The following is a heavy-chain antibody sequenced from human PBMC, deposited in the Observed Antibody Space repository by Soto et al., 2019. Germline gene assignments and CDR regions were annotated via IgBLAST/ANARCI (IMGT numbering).Heavy chain of an antibody. D-gene: IGHD3-3*01. CDR3: ARPPYDFWSGYSGYYYGMDV. CDR1: GYTFTSYY. CDR2: MNPNSGNT. J-gene: IGHJ6*02. V-gene: IGHV1-8*01. Sequence: ASVNVSCKSSGYTFTSYYINWVRQATGQGLEWMGWMNPNSGNTGYAQKFQGRVTMTRNTSISTAYMELSSLRSEDTAVYYCARPPYDFWSGYSGYYYGMDVWGQGTTVTVSS.